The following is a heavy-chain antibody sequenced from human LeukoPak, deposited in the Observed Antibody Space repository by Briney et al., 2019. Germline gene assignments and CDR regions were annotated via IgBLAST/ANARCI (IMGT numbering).Heavy chain of an antibody. V-gene: IGHV3-30-3*01. Sequence: GRSLRLSCEGSGFTFSINAMHWVRQAPGKGLEWLAVISYDGTKQYFADSVKGRFTISRDNVKNSLYLEMNSLRVEDSAVYYCARDHYFDISGYLDYWGQGTPVTVSS. CDR3: ARDHYFDISGYLDY. CDR2: ISYDGTKQ. CDR1: GFTFSINA. D-gene: IGHD3-22*01. J-gene: IGHJ4*02.